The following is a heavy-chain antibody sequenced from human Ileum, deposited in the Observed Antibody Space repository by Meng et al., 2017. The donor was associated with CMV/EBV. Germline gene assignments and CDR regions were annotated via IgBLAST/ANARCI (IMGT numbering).Heavy chain of an antibody. CDR2: IYSGGDST. V-gene: IGHV3-23*03. CDR1: GFTFSSYA. J-gene: IGHJ6*02. Sequence: GGSLRLSCAASGFTFSSYAMAWVRQAPGKGLEWVSVIYSGGDSTYYEDSVKGRFTISRDNSKNTLYLQMNSLRAEDTAVYFCAKPPHAVLVRSGMDVWGQGTTVTVSS. CDR3: AKPPHAVLVRSGMDV. D-gene: IGHD2-8*01.